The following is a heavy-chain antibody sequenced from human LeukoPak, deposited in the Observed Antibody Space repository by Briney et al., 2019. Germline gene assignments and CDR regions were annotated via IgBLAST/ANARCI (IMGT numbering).Heavy chain of an antibody. V-gene: IGHV4-4*07. CDR3: ARQRRGGYSFHFDY. Sequence: SETLSLTCTVSGGSISSYYWSWIRQPAGKGLEWIGRIYTSGSTYYNPSLKSRVTISVDTSKNQFSLKLSSVTAADTAVYYCARQRRGGYSFHFDYWGQGTLVTVSS. D-gene: IGHD4-11*01. CDR2: IYTSGST. J-gene: IGHJ4*02. CDR1: GGSISSYY.